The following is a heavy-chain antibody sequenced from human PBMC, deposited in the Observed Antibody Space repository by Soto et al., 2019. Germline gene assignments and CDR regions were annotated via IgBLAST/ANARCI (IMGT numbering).Heavy chain of an antibody. V-gene: IGHV3-21*01. CDR1: GFTFSTYS. D-gene: IGHD1-26*01. CDR3: ARDPVGSGNYYGTFDI. Sequence: VQLVESGGGLVKPGGSLRLSCVASGFTFSTYSMNWVRQTPGKGLEWVSSISSGTIYIHYADSVKGRFTISRDNAKNSLYLQMNSLRAEDTAVYYCARDPVGSGNYYGTFDIWGPGTMVTVSS. J-gene: IGHJ3*02. CDR2: ISSGTIYI.